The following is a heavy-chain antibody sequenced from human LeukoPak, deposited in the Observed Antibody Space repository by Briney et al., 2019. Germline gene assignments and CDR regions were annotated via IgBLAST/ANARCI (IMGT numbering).Heavy chain of an antibody. Sequence: PGGSLRLSCAASGFTFSSYWMSWVRQAPGKGLQCVANIKQDGSEKYYVDSVKGRFTISRDNAKNSLYLQMNSLRAEDTAVYYCARADLRYCDFDYWGQGTQVTVSS. CDR3: ARADLRYCDFDY. V-gene: IGHV3-7*01. J-gene: IGHJ4*02. D-gene: IGHD3-9*01. CDR1: GFTFSSYW. CDR2: IKQDGSEK.